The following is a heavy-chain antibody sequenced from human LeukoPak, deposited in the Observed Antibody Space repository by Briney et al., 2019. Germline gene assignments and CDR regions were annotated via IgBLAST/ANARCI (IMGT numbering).Heavy chain of an antibody. CDR1: GFTFSNYA. V-gene: IGHV3-23*01. J-gene: IGHJ4*02. CDR2: TCGCGGST. D-gene: IGHD3-22*01. Sequence: GGSLTLSCAASGFTFSNYAMNWVRQAPGKGLEWVSLTCGCGGSTYYADSGKGRFTISRDNSKNTLYLQMNSLRAEDTAVYYCAKDYHCSDSSESYYSREDYWGQGTLVTVSS. CDR3: AKDYHCSDSSESYYSREDY.